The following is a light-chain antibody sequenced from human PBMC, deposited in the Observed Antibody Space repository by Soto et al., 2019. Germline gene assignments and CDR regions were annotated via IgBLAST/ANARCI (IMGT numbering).Light chain of an antibody. V-gene: IGLV1-51*01. CDR1: SSNIGNNY. CDR2: DND. Sequence: QSVLTQPPSVSAAPGQTVTISCSGSSSNIGNNYVFWYQQLPGTAPNLLIYDNDKRPSGIPDRFSGSKSGTSATLGITGLQTGDEADYYCATWDRSLSVGVFGGGTKLTVL. CDR3: ATWDRSLSVGV. J-gene: IGLJ2*01.